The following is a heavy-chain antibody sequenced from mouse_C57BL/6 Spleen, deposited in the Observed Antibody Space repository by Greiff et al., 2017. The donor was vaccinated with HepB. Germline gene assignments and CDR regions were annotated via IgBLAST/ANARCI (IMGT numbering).Heavy chain of an antibody. D-gene: IGHD2-3*01. V-gene: IGHV2-9-1*01. CDR2: IWTGGGT. Sequence: VMLVESGPGLVAPSQSLSITCTVSGFSLTSYAISWVRQPPGKGLEWLGVIWTGGGTNYNSALKSRLSISKDNSKSQVFLKMNSLQTDDTARYYCARNLNDGYHYLFAYWGQGTLVTVSA. CDR1: GFSLTSYA. J-gene: IGHJ3*01. CDR3: ARNLNDGYHYLFAY.